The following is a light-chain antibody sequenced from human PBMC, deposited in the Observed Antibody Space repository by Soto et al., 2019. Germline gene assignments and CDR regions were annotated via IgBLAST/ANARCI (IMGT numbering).Light chain of an antibody. Sequence: DIQMTQSPSTLSASVGDRVTITCRASQSISNWLAWYQQRPGKAPNLLIYDVSNLGSGVPSRFSGSGSGTEFTLTISSLQPDDFATYYCQHYNDYVVWTFGQGTKVAIK. J-gene: IGKJ1*01. V-gene: IGKV1-5*01. CDR3: QHYNDYVVWT. CDR2: DVS. CDR1: QSISNW.